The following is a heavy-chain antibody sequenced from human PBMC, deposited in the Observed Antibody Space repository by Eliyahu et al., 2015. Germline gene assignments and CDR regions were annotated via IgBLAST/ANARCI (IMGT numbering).Heavy chain of an antibody. V-gene: IGHV3-33*01. CDR3: ARDLRIRTPSGMDV. Sequence: QVQLVESGGGVVQPGRSLRLSCXASGFXFXSYGIHWVRQAPGKGLEWVAVIWYDGSNKYYADSVKGRFTISRDNSKNTLYLQMNSLRVEDTAVYYCARDLRIRTPSGMDVWGQGTTVTVSS. J-gene: IGHJ6*02. CDR2: IWYDGSNK. CDR1: GFXFXSYG. D-gene: IGHD1-14*01.